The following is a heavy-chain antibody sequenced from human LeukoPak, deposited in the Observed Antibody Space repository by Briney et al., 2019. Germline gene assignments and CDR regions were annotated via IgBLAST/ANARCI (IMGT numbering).Heavy chain of an antibody. CDR1: GYTFSSYG. V-gene: IGHV3-33*06. Sequence: PGGSLRLSCAASGYTFSSYGMHWVRQAPGKGLEWVAIIWQDGSTQKYADSVQGRFRLSRDISRNTVYLDMNSLRDEDTAVYYCAKPHRSSSISYILGVWGKGTTVTVSS. CDR2: IWQDGSTQ. J-gene: IGHJ6*04. D-gene: IGHD6-6*01. CDR3: AKPHRSSSISYILGV.